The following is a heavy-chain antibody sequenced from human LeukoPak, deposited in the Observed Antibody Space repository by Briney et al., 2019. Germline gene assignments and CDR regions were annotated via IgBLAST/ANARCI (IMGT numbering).Heavy chain of an antibody. Sequence: KPGGSLRLSCAVSGFTFRDQYMSWIHQAPGKGLEWLSYISGSGSDINYADSVRGRFTISRDNAKSSLYLQMNSLTAEDTAVYYCVRTSGRDGGYWGQGFLVTVSS. CDR1: GFTFRDQY. CDR2: ISGSGSDI. V-gene: IGHV3-11*04. CDR3: VRTSGRDGGY. J-gene: IGHJ4*02. D-gene: IGHD3-10*01.